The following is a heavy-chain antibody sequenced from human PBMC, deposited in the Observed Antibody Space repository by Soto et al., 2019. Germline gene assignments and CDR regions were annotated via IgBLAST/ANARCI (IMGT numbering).Heavy chain of an antibody. D-gene: IGHD7-27*01. Sequence: QVQLVQSGAEVKKPGSSVKVSCKASGGTFSSYTISWVRQAPGQGLEWMGRIIPILGIANYAQKFQGRVTITADKSRSTAYMELSSLGSEATAVYYCANKLGGGDEYAFDIWGQGTMVTVSS. CDR3: ANKLGGGDEYAFDI. CDR2: IIPILGIA. J-gene: IGHJ3*02. V-gene: IGHV1-69*02. CDR1: GGTFSSYT.